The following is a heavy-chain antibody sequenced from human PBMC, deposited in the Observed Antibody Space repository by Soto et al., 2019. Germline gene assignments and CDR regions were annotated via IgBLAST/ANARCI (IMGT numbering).Heavy chain of an antibody. Sequence: SSETLSLTCTVSGGSISSGDYYWSWIRQPPGKGLEWIGYIYYSGSTYYNPSLKSRVTISVDTSKNQFSLKLSSVTAADMAVYYCASNDIVATIFDYWGQGTLVTVPQ. CDR3: ASNDIVATIFDY. CDR1: GGSISSGDYY. CDR2: IYYSGST. D-gene: IGHD5-12*01. J-gene: IGHJ4*02. V-gene: IGHV4-30-4*01.